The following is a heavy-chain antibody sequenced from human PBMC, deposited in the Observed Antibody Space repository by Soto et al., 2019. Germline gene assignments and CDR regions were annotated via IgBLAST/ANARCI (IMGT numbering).Heavy chain of an antibody. D-gene: IGHD1-26*01. CDR3: ARVSGSYYHGMDV. Sequence: SETLSLTCAVYGGSFSGYYWSWIRQPPGKGLEWIGEISHSGGTYYSPSLKSRVTISEDTSKNQFSLKLSSVTAADTAVYYCARVSGSYYHGMDVWGQGTTVTVSS. CDR2: ISHSGGT. V-gene: IGHV4-34*01. CDR1: GGSFSGYY. J-gene: IGHJ6*02.